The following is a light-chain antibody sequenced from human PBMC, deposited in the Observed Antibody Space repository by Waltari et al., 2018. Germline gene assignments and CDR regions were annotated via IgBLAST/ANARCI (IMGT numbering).Light chain of an antibody. V-gene: IGLV1-51*01. CDR2: YYD. J-gene: IGLJ1*01. CDR3: GTWDNSLSVFV. CDR1: SSNIGNNY. Sequence: QSVLPQPPSVSAAPGQKVTISCSGSSSNIGNNYVSCYQQFPGTAPKPLLYYYDRLPSGIPYRFSGSKSGTSATLGITGLQTGDEADYYCGTWDNSLSVFVFGTGTEVTVL.